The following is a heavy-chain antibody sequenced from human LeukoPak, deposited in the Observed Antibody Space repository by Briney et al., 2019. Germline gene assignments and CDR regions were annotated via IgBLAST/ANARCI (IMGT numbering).Heavy chain of an antibody. CDR3: ARESVGADIVVVTAILDY. D-gene: IGHD2-21*02. J-gene: IGHJ4*02. CDR1: GYTFTSYY. Sequence: GASVKVSCKASGYTFTSYYMHWVRQAPGQGLEWMGIINPSGGSTSYAQKFQGRVTMTRDMSTSTVYMELSSLRSEDTAVYYCARESVGADIVVVTAILDYWGQGSLVTVSS. CDR2: INPSGGST. V-gene: IGHV1-46*01.